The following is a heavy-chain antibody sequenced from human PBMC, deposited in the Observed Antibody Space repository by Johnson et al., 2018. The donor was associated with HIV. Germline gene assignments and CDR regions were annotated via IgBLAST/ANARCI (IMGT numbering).Heavy chain of an antibody. J-gene: IGHJ3*01. CDR1: GFTFDDYA. CDR2: ISWNSGSI. CDR3: AKGATRYKTDGSKHDGAFDV. V-gene: IGHV3-9*01. D-gene: IGHD1-26*01. Sequence: VHLVESGGGLVQPGRSLRLSCAASGFTFDDYAMHWVRQAPGKGLEWVSGISWNSGSIGHADSVKGRFTISRDNAKNSLHLQMSSLRAEDTALYYSAKGATRYKTDGSKHDGAFDVWGQGTMVTVSS.